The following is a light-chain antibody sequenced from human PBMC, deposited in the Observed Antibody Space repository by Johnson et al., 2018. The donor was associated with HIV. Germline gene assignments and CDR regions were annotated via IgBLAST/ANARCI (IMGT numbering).Light chain of an antibody. V-gene: IGLV1-51*01. CDR1: SSNIGRNY. CDR2: DNN. J-gene: IGLJ1*01. Sequence: QSVLTQPPSVSAAPGQKVTISCSGSSSNIGRNYVSWYQQLPGTAPKLLIFDNNKRSSGIPDRISGSKSGTSATLGITGLHTGDEADYDCGTWDTRLSAGHVFGTGTKVTVL. CDR3: GTWDTRLSAGHV.